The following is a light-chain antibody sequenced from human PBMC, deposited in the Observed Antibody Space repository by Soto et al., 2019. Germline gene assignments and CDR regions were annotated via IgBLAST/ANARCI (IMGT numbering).Light chain of an antibody. Sequence: DIQMTRSPSSLSASVGDRVTITCRASQSISSYLNWYQQKPGKAPKVLIYAASSLQSGIPSRFSGSGSGTDFTLTISSLKPEDFATYYCQQSYSTPETFGQGTKVDI. J-gene: IGKJ1*01. V-gene: IGKV1-39*01. CDR3: QQSYSTPET. CDR2: AAS. CDR1: QSISSY.